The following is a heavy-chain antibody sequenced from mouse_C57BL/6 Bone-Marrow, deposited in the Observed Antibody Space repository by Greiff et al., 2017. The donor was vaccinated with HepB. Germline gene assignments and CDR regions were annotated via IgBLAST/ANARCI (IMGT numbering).Heavy chain of an antibody. CDR1: GFTFSSYA. Sequence: EVQLQQSGGGLVKPGGSLKLSCAASGFTFSSYAMSWVRQTPEKRLEWVATISDGGSYTYYPDNVKGRFTISRDNAKNNLYLQMSHLKSEDTAMYYCARGGYSNYIAYWGQGTLVTVSA. CDR3: ARGGYSNYIAY. V-gene: IGHV5-4*01. D-gene: IGHD2-5*01. CDR2: ISDGGSYT. J-gene: IGHJ3*01.